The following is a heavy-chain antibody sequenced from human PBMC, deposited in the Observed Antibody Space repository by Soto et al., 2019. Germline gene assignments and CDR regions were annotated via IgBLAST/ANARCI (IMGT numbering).Heavy chain of an antibody. D-gene: IGHD2-2*01. CDR1: GFSLTTGRMG. CDR2: IFSDAER. V-gene: IGHV2-26*01. Sequence: QVTLKESGPVLVKPTETLTLTCTVSGFSLTTGRMGVSWIRQPPGKALEWLAHIFSDAERSYSTSMQSRLTISKDTSGSQVDLSMPNVDPVDTGTYYCVRMNADSYQFYYAMDVWGHGTTVTVSS. J-gene: IGHJ6*02. CDR3: VRMNADSYQFYYAMDV.